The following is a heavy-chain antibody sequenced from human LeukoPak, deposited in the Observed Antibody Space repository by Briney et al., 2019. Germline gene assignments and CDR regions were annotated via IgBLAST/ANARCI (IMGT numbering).Heavy chain of an antibody. D-gene: IGHD3-16*01. CDR2: IKDDGSGT. CDR1: GFTFTKNW. J-gene: IGHJ4*02. V-gene: IGHV3-74*01. CDR3: ARDRFHAVES. Sequence: PGGSLRLSCAASGFTFTKNWMHWVRQPPGKGLVWVSLIKDDGSGTTYADSVKGRFTISRDNAKNTVYLQMNSLRAEDTAIYYCARDRFHAVESWGQGTLVIVSS.